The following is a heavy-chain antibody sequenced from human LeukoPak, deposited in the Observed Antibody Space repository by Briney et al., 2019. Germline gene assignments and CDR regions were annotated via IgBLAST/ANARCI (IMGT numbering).Heavy chain of an antibody. CDR2: IVPIFGTA. J-gene: IGHJ6*03. CDR1: GGTFSSYA. CDR3: AREDRDYYYMDV. V-gene: IGHV1-69*05. Sequence: SVKVSCKASGGTFSSYAISWVRQAPGQGLEWMGWIVPIFGTANYAQKFQGRVTISTDESTSTAYMELSSLRSEDTAVYHCAREDRDYYYMDVWGKGTTVTVSS.